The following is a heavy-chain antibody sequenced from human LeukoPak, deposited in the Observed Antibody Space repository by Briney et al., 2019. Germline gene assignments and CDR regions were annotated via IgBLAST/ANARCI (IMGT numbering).Heavy chain of an antibody. CDR2: IYYSGTT. CDR3: ARSYCSSSCYAVGAFDI. CDR1: GGSISSSTHY. D-gene: IGHD2-2*01. V-gene: IGHV4-39*01. J-gene: IGHJ3*02. Sequence: PSETLSLTCTVSGGSISSSTHYWGWIRQPPGKGLEWMGRIYYSGTTYYSPSLKSRVTISVDMSKNQFSLRLSSVTAADTVAYYCARSYCSSSCYAVGAFDIWGQGTVVTVSS.